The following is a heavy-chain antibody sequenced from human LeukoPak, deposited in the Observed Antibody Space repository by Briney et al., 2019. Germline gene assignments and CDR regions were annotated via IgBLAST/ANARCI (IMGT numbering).Heavy chain of an antibody. J-gene: IGHJ5*02. Sequence: ASVKVSCKASGYTFTTYYIHWVRQAPGQGLEWLGIINPSGGSPTYAQKFQGRVTITADESTSTAYMELSSLRSEDTAVYYCARLSGYCSGGSCYSDNWFDPWGQGTLATVSS. D-gene: IGHD2-15*01. CDR2: INPSGGSP. V-gene: IGHV1-46*01. CDR1: GYTFTTYY. CDR3: ARLSGYCSGGSCYSDNWFDP.